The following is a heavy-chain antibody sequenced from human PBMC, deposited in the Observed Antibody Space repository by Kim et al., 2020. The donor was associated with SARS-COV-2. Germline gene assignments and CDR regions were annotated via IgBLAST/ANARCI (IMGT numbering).Heavy chain of an antibody. Sequence: YNPSLKSRVTISVDKSKNQFSLKLSSVTAADTAVYYCAREYYYDSSGYYSWGQGTLVTVSS. D-gene: IGHD3-22*01. V-gene: IGHV4-4*02. J-gene: IGHJ4*02. CDR3: AREYYYDSSGYYS.